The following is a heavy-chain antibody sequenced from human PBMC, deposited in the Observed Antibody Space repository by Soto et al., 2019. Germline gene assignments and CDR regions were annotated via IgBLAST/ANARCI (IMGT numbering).Heavy chain of an antibody. J-gene: IGHJ6*02. V-gene: IGHV3-15*07. CDR2: IKTKIEGGTT. D-gene: IGHD6-25*01. CDR1: GFIFSNTW. CDR3: TADIPNISANYGMDV. Sequence: EEQLVESGGGLVEPGGALRLSCAASGFIFSNTWINWVRQAPGKGREWVGRIKTKIEGGTTNYAAPVKGRFTVLGDDSKNTVYLHMNSLRTEDTAVYYCTADIPNISANYGMDVGGQGTTVTVSS.